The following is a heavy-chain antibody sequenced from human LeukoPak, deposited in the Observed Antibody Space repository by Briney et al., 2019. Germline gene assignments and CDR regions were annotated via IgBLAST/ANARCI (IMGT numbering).Heavy chain of an antibody. CDR1: GGSFSGYY. V-gene: IGHV4-34*01. D-gene: IGHD3-3*01. CDR2: INHSGST. J-gene: IGHJ5*02. CDR3: ARRRITIFGVVDWFDP. Sequence: SETLSLTCAVYGGSFSGYYWSWTRQPPGKGLEWIGEINHSGSTNYNPSLKSRVTISVDTSKNQFSLKLSSVTAADTAVYYCARRRITIFGVVDWFDPWGQGTLVTVSS.